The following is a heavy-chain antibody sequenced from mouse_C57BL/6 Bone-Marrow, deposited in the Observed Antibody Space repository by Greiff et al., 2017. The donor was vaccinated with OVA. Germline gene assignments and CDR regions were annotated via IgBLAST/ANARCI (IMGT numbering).Heavy chain of an antibody. V-gene: IGHV1-55*01. CDR1: GYTFTSYW. CDR3: AGAYYSNSWCAY. J-gene: IGHJ3*01. CDR2: IYPGSGST. Sequence: VQLQQPGAELVKPGASVKMSCKASGYTFTSYWITWVKQRPGQGLEWIGDIYPGSGSTNYNEKFKSKATLTVDTSSSTAYMQLSSLTSEDSAVYYCAGAYYSNSWCAYWGQGTLVTVSA. D-gene: IGHD2-5*01.